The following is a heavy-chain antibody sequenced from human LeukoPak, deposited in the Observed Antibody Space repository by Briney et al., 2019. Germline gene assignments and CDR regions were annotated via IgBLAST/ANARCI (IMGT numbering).Heavy chain of an antibody. CDR2: INPNSGGT. CDR3: ARGTVGQYSSSSLVGY. J-gene: IGHJ4*02. CDR1: GYTFTGYY. Sequence: GASVKVSCKASGYTFTGYYMHWVRQAPGQGHEWMGWINPNSGGTNYAQKFQGRVTMTRDTSISTAYMELSRLRSDDTAVYYCARGTVGQYSSSSLVGYWGQGTLVTVSS. D-gene: IGHD6-6*01. V-gene: IGHV1-2*02.